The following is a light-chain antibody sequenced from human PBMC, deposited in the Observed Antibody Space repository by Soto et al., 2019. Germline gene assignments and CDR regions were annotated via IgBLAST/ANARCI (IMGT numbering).Light chain of an antibody. Sequence: QSALTQPRSVSGSPGQSVTISCTGTSSDVGGYNFVSWHQHHPGKAPKLMIYDVRYRPSGVPNRFSGSKSGNTASLTISGLQAEDEADYYCCSYAGSYTLVFGGGTQLTVL. CDR3: CSYAGSYTLV. CDR2: DVR. V-gene: IGLV2-11*01. CDR1: SSDVGGYNF. J-gene: IGLJ2*01.